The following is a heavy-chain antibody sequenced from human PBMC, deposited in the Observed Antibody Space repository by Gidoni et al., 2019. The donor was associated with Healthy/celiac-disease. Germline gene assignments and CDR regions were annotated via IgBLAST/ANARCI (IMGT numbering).Heavy chain of an antibody. V-gene: IGHV4-34*01. CDR3: ARGLSGWRYFDY. CDR1: GGSFSGYY. J-gene: IGHJ4*02. CDR2: INHSGST. D-gene: IGHD6-19*01. Sequence: QVQLQQWGAGLLKPSETLSLTCAVYGGSFSGYYWSWIRQPPGKGLEWIGEINHSGSTNYNPSLKSRVTISVDTSKNQFSLKLSSVTAADTAVYYCARGLSGWRYFDYWGQGTLVTVSS.